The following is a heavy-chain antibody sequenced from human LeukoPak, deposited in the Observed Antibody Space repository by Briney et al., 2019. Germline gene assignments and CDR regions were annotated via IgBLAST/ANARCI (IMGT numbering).Heavy chain of an antibody. D-gene: IGHD1-26*01. CDR2: IYTSGST. V-gene: IGHV4-61*02. Sequence: SETLSLTCTVSGGSISSGSYYWSWLRQPAGKGLEWIGRIYTSGSTTYNSSLKSRVTISLDTSQNHFSLRLSSVTAGDTAVYYCARDREVGATGYYFDYWGQGTLVTVSS. CDR3: ARDREVGATGYYFDY. CDR1: GGSISSGSYY. J-gene: IGHJ4*02.